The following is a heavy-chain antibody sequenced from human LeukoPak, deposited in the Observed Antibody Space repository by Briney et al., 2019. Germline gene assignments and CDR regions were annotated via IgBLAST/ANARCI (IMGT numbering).Heavy chain of an antibody. CDR1: GYTFTSYG. CDR2: ISAYNGNT. Sequence: ASVKVSCKASGYTFTSYGISWVRQAPGQGLEWMGWISAYNGNTNYAQKLQGRVTMTTDTSTSTAYMELRSLRSDDTAVYYCARNCDFWSGYNRNWFDPWGQGTLVTVSS. CDR3: ARNCDFWSGYNRNWFDP. V-gene: IGHV1-18*01. D-gene: IGHD3-3*01. J-gene: IGHJ5*02.